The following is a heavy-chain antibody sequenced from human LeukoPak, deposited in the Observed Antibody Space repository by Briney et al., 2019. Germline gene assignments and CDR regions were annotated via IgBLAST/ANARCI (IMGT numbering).Heavy chain of an antibody. V-gene: IGHV1-18*01. D-gene: IGHD1-26*01. J-gene: IGHJ3*02. CDR3: ARDRIVGALDAFDI. Sequence: GASVTVSCKASGYTFTSYGISWVRQPPGQGLGWMGWNSAYNDNTNYAQKLQGRVTMTTDTSTSTAYMELRSLRSDDTTAYYCARDRIVGALDAFDIWGQGTMVTVSS. CDR2: NSAYNDNT. CDR1: GYTFTSYG.